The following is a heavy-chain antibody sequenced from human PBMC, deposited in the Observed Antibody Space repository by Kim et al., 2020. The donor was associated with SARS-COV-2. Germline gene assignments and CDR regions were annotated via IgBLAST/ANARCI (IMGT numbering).Heavy chain of an antibody. D-gene: IGHD3-3*01. CDR1: GFTFSSYE. V-gene: IGHV3-48*03. Sequence: GGSLRLSCAASGFTFSSYEMNWVRQAPGKGLEWVSYISSSGSTIYYADSVKGRFTISRDNAKNSLYLQMNSLRAEDTAVYYCAIRFTRMDVWGQGTTVTVSS. CDR3: AIRFTRMDV. CDR2: ISSSGSTI. J-gene: IGHJ6*02.